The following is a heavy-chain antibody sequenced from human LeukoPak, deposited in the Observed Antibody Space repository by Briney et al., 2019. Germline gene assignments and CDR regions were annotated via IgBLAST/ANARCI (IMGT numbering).Heavy chain of an antibody. J-gene: IGHJ4*02. D-gene: IGHD3-3*01. CDR3: ARDLDDFWSGYHHFDY. CDR2: ISSSSSSI. CDR1: GFTFSSYS. Sequence: SGGSLRLSCAASGFTFSSYSMNWVRQAPGKGLEWVSSISSSSSSIYYADSVKGRFTISRDNAKNSLYLQMNSLRAEDTAVYYCARDLDDFWSGYHHFDYWGQGTLVTVSS. V-gene: IGHV3-21*01.